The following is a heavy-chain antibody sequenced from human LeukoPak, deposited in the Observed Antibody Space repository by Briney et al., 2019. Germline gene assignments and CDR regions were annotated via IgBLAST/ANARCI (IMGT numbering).Heavy chain of an antibody. V-gene: IGHV3-15*01. CDR3: TTDRVGSYPRLYYFDY. J-gene: IGHJ4*02. CDR1: GFTFSMAW. D-gene: IGHD1-26*01. Sequence: GGSLRLSCAASGFTFSMAWVSWVRQAPGKGPEWVGLIKSKTDGGTTDYAAPVKGRFTISRDDSKNTLYLQMNSLKTEDTAVYYCTTDRVGSYPRLYYFDYWGQGTLVTVSS. CDR2: IKSKTDGGTT.